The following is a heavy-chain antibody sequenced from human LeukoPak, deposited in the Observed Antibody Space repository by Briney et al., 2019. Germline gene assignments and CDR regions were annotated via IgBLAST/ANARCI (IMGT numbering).Heavy chain of an antibody. CDR1: GFTFRSYW. D-gene: IGHD5-12*01. CDR3: ARPYDSNRDHSGYGY. Sequence: GGSLRLSCATSGFTFRSYWMSWVRQAPGKGLEWVANINQDGDEKYYVDSLKGRLTVSRDNAKNVVYLQMNSLRAEDTAVYYCARPYDSNRDHSGYGYWGRGTLVTVSS. J-gene: IGHJ4*02. CDR2: INQDGDEK. V-gene: IGHV3-7*02.